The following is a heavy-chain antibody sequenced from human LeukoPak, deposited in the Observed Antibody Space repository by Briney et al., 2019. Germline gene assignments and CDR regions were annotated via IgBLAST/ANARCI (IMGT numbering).Heavy chain of an antibody. CDR2: MSGSSGTT. CDR1: GFTFSSYA. J-gene: IGHJ4*02. CDR3: AKDHASYCGGDCYSDH. D-gene: IGHD2-21*02. Sequence: PGGSLRLSCAASGFTFSSYAMSWVRQAPGKGLEWVSAMSGSSGTTYYADSVKGRFTFSRDSSKNTLYLQMNSLRAEDSAIYYCAKDHASYCGGDCYSDHWGQGTLVTVSS. V-gene: IGHV3-23*01.